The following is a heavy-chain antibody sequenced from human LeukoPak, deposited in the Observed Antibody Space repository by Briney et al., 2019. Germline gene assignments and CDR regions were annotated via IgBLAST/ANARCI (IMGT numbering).Heavy chain of an antibody. J-gene: IGHJ4*02. CDR2: INGYGNTI. Sequence: PGGSLRLSCAASGFTFKSYSMNWVRQAPGKGLEWISFINGYGNTIIYADSVKGRFSISRDNAKNSLYLQMNNLRAEDTAVYYCVRDQHWGFDYWGQGTLVTVST. D-gene: IGHD7-27*01. V-gene: IGHV3-48*01. CDR3: VRDQHWGFDY. CDR1: GFTFKSYS.